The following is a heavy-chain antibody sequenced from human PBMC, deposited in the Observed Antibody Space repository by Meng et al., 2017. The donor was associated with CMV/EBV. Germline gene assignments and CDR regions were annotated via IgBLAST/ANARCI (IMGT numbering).Heavy chain of an antibody. J-gene: IGHJ4*02. V-gene: IGHV1-2*02. CDR3: ARFVGYCSSTSCYPKRGLVDY. CDR1: GYTFTGYY. D-gene: IGHD2-2*01. CDR2: INPNSGGT. Sequence: ASVKVSCKASGYTFTGYYMHWVRQAPGQGLEWMGWINPNSGGTNYAQKFQGRVTMTRDTSISTAYVELSRLRSDDTAVYYCARFVGYCSSTSCYPKRGLVDYWGQGTLVTVSS.